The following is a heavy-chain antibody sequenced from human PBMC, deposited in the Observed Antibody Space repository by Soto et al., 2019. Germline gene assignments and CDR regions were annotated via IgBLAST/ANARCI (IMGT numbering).Heavy chain of an antibody. J-gene: IGHJ4*02. CDR3: ARGPSGDKVDY. CDR1: GGSISSAYYY. D-gene: IGHD7-27*01. Sequence: QVQLQESGPGLVKPSQTLSLTCTVSGGSISSAYYYWSWIRQPPGKGLEWIGHIYDSGSTYSNPSIQSQVTISMDTSKNQFSLKLSSVTAADTAVYYCARGPSGDKVDYWGQGTLVTVAS. CDR2: IYDSGST. V-gene: IGHV4-30-4*01.